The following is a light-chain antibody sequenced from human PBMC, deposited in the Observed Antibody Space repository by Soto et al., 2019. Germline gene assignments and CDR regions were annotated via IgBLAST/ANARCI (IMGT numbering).Light chain of an antibody. CDR2: EVS. CDR3: SSYTSSSIDYV. Sequence: HSVLTQPASVSGSPGQSITTSCTGTSSDVGGYNYVSWYQQHPGKAPKLMIYEVSNRPSGVSNRFSGSKSGNTASLTISGLQAEDEADYYCSSYTSSSIDYVFGTGTKLTVL. CDR1: SSDVGGYNY. V-gene: IGLV2-14*01. J-gene: IGLJ1*01.